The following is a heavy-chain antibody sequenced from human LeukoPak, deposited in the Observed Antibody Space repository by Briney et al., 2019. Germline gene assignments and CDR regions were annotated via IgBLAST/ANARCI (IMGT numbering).Heavy chain of an antibody. CDR3: ARDSPSSTSWGY. Sequence: PGGSLRLSCAASGFTFSSYWMSWLRQAPGKGLEWVANINQDGSEKYYVDSVKGRFTISRDNAKNSLYLQMNSLRAEDTAVYYCARDSPSSTSWGYWGQGTLVTVSS. CDR2: INQDGSEK. CDR1: GFTFSSYW. J-gene: IGHJ4*02. V-gene: IGHV3-7*01. D-gene: IGHD2-2*01.